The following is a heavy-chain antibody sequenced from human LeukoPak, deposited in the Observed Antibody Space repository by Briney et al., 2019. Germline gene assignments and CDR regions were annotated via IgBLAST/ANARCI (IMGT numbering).Heavy chain of an antibody. CDR3: ARGKDIVVVPAAIRLYYYYYMDV. J-gene: IGHJ6*03. Sequence: SVKVSCKASGGTFSSYAISWVRQAPGQGLEWMGGIIPIFGTANYAQKFQGRVTITADESTSTAYMELSSLRSEDTAVYYCARGKDIVVVPAAIRLYYYYYMDVWGKGTTVTVSS. V-gene: IGHV1-69*13. D-gene: IGHD2-2*02. CDR1: GGTFSSYA. CDR2: IIPIFGTA.